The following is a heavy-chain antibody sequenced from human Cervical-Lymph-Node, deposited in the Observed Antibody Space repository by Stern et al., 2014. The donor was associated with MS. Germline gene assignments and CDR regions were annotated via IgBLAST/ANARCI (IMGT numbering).Heavy chain of an antibody. CDR2: ISYDGNTK. CDR1: RFTFSRYG. D-gene: IGHD2-21*01. V-gene: IGHV3-30*18. Sequence: QVKLVQYGGGVVQPGRSLKISCAASRFTFSRYGMHWVRQAPGKGLEWVAVISYDGNTKYYVDSVKGRFTISRDNSENRLYLQMNSLRPEDTAVYFCAKDSHIEAPSRTSTSFDIWGQGTLVTVSS. J-gene: IGHJ3*02. CDR3: AKDSHIEAPSRTSTSFDI.